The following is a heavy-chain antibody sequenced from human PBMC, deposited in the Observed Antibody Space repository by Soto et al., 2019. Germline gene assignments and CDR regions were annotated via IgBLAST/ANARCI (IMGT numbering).Heavy chain of an antibody. CDR1: GFSLSTSALG. CDR2: IDWDDDK. Sequence: SGPTLVNPTQTLRLTCAFSGFSLSTSALGVGWIRQPPGKALEWLARIDWDDDKYYSTSLKTRLTISKDTSKNQVVLTMTSMDPVDTATYYCARDSVALYYYYYGMDVWGQGTTVTVSS. J-gene: IGHJ6*02. CDR3: ARDSVALYYYYYGMDV. V-gene: IGHV2-70*11. D-gene: IGHD2-21*01.